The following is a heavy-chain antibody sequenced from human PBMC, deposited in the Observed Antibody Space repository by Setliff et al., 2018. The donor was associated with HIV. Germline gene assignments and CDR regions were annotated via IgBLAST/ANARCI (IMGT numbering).Heavy chain of an antibody. V-gene: IGHV4-4*07. CDR2: VYSSGST. Sequence: PSETLSLTCSVYGGSFSAYYWSWIRQPAGKGLEWIGRVYSSGSTNCNPSLKSRVTMSVDTSTKQFSLKLSSVTAADTAVYYCARGAGPHIVVVTARGAFDIWGQGTMVTVSS. CDR3: ARGAGPHIVVVTARGAFDI. J-gene: IGHJ3*02. CDR1: GGSFSAYY. D-gene: IGHD2-21*02.